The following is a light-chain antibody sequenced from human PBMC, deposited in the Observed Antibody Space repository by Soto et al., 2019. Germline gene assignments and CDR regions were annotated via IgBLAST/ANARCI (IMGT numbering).Light chain of an antibody. J-gene: IGKJ4*01. V-gene: IGKV2-30*01. CDR1: QSLVYSDGNTY. CDR3: QQANSFPLT. CDR2: KIS. Sequence: VLMTQSPVSLPFTLGQPASISCISRQSLVYSDGNTYLTWFQQRPGQSPRRLIYKISDRDSGVPSRFSGSGSGTDFTLTITSLQPEDFATYYCQQANSFPLTVGGGTKVDIK.